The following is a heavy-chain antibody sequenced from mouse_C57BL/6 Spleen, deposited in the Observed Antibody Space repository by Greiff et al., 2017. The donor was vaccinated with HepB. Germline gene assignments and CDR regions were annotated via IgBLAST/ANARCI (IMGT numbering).Heavy chain of an antibody. CDR3: TRRGYDGGFDY. Sequence: QVQLQQSGAELVRPGASVTLSCKASGYTFTDYEMHWVKQTPVHGLEWIGAIDPETGGTAYNQKFKGKAILTADKSSSTAYMELRSLTSEDSAVYYCTRRGYDGGFDYWGQGTTLTVSS. D-gene: IGHD2-2*01. CDR2: IDPETGGT. CDR1: GYTFTDYE. J-gene: IGHJ2*01. V-gene: IGHV1-15*01.